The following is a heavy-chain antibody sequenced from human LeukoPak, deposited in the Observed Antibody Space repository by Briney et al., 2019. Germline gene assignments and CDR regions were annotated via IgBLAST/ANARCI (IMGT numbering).Heavy chain of an antibody. D-gene: IGHD5-24*01. CDR3: ARLSGDGYSLDY. J-gene: IGHJ4*02. CDR2: IYYSGST. CDR1: GFTFSSYT. V-gene: IGHV4-59*08. Sequence: GSLRLSCAASGFTFSSYTMNWVRQPPGKGLEWIGYIYYSGSTDYNPSLKSRVTISVDTSKNQFSLKLNSVTAADTAVYYCARLSGDGYSLDYWGQGTLVTVSS.